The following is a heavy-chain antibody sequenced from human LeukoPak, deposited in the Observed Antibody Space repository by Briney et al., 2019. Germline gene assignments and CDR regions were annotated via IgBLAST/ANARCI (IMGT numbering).Heavy chain of an antibody. CDR1: GFTFSSYA. CDR2: IYSGGST. J-gene: IGHJ3*02. V-gene: IGHV3-53*01. D-gene: IGHD6-19*01. Sequence: GRSLRLSCAASGFTFSSYAMHWVRQAPGKGLEWVSVIYSGGSTYYADSVKGRFTISRDNSKNTLYLQMNSLRAEDTAVYYCASSSGWPKPQGSFDIWGQGTMVTVSS. CDR3: ASSSGWPKPQGSFDI.